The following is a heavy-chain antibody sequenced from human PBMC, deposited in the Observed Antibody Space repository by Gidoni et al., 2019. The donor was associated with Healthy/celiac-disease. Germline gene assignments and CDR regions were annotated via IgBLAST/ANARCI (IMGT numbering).Heavy chain of an antibody. CDR2: ISYDGSNK. D-gene: IGHD5-12*01. J-gene: IGHJ4*02. CDR1: GLAFSSDA. Sequence: QVQLVESGGGVVQPGRSLRLACAASGLAFSSDAMHWVRQAPGKGLEWVAVISYDGSNKYYADSVKGRFTISRDNSKNTLYLQMNSLRAEDTAVYYCARDRGFGYSGYDSGLDYWGQGTLVTVSS. CDR3: ARDRGFGYSGYDSGLDY. V-gene: IGHV3-30-3*01.